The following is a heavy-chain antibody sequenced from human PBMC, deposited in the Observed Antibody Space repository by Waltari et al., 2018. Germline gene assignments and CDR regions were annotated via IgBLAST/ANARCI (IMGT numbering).Heavy chain of an antibody. CDR2: INPNSGGT. V-gene: IGHV1-2*02. D-gene: IGHD2-15*01. CDR1: GYTFTGYY. CDR3: ARNQPWWFPDY. Sequence: QVQLVQSGAEVKKPGASVKVSCKASGYTFTGYYMHWGRQAPGQGLEWMGWINPNSGGTNYAKKFQGRVTLTRDTAISTAYMELSRLRSDDMAVYYCARNQPWWFPDYWGQGTLVTVSS. J-gene: IGHJ4*02.